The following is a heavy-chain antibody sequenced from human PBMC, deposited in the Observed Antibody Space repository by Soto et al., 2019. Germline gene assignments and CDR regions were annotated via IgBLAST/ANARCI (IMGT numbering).Heavy chain of an antibody. Sequence: WGSLRLSCAASGFTFSSYAMSWVRQAPGKGLEWVSAISGSGGSTYYADSVKGRFTISRDNSKNTLYLQMNSLRAEDTAVYYCAKDRGGIAVAGPWYFDYWGQGTLVTVSS. CDR3: AKDRGGIAVAGPWYFDY. CDR2: ISGSGGST. V-gene: IGHV3-23*01. J-gene: IGHJ4*02. CDR1: GFTFSSYA. D-gene: IGHD6-19*01.